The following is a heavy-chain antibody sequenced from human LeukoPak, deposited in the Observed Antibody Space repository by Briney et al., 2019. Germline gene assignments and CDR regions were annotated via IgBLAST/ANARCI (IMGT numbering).Heavy chain of an antibody. CDR2: ISAYNGNT. V-gene: IGHV1-18*01. D-gene: IGHD3-9*01. CDR3: ARETVRYFDWPPYGMDV. J-gene: IGHJ6*02. Sequence: GASVTVSCKASGYTLPSYGISWVRQAPGQGLEWMGWISAYNGNTNYAQKLQGRVTMTTDTSTSTAYMELRSLRSDDTAVYYCARETVRYFDWPPYGMDVWGQGTTVTVSS. CDR1: GYTLPSYG.